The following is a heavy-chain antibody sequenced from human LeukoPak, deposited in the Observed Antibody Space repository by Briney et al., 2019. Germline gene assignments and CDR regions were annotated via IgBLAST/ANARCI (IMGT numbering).Heavy chain of an antibody. V-gene: IGHV4-59*01. D-gene: IGHD7-27*01. CDR2: IYYSGST. J-gene: IGHJ4*02. Sequence: SETLSLTCTVSGGSISSYYWSWIRQPPGKGLEWIGYIYYSGSTNYNPSLKSRVTISVDTSKNQFSLKLSSVTAADTAVYYCASSTLTGESLLWGQGTLVTASS. CDR3: ASSTLTGESLL. CDR1: GGSISSYY.